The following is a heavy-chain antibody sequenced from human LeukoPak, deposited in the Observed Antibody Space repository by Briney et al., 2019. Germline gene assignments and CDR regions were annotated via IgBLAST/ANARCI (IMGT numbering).Heavy chain of an antibody. CDR3: ARPYYYDSRIDP. V-gene: IGHV4-30-4*01. CDR1: GGSISSGDYY. Sequence: SETLSLTCTVSGGSISSGDYYWSWIRQPPGKGLEWIAYMYYSGSTYYNPSLKSRVTMSADTSKNQLSLRLSSVTAADTAVYYCARPYYYDSRIDPWGQGTLVTVSS. D-gene: IGHD3-22*01. J-gene: IGHJ5*02. CDR2: MYYSGST.